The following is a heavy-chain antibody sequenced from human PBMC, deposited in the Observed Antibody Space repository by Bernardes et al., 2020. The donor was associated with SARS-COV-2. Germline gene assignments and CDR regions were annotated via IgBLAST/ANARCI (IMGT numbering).Heavy chain of an antibody. J-gene: IGHJ4*02. CDR3: VRGYTSGLYYFDF. Sequence: GGSLRLSCAASGFDSNTYSVHWVRQAPGKGLECVSSINPTGVFIYYASSVRGRFTISRDNAKKSVYLQMNSLRAEDTALYYCVRGYTSGLYYFDFWGQGTLVTVSS. D-gene: IGHD6-25*01. V-gene: IGHV3-21*04. CDR2: INPTGVFI. CDR1: GFDSNTYS.